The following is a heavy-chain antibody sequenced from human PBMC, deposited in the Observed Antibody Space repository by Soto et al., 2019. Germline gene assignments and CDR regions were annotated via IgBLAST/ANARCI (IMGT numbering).Heavy chain of an antibody. D-gene: IGHD2-2*01. V-gene: IGHV3-48*03. Sequence: GGSLRLSCAASGFTFSSYEMNWVRQAPGKGLEWVSYISSSGSTIYYADSVKGRFTISRDNAKNSLYPQMNSLRAEDTAVYYCAVYCSSTSCYYYYYMDVWGKGTTVTVSS. J-gene: IGHJ6*03. CDR3: AVYCSSTSCYYYYYMDV. CDR2: ISSSGSTI. CDR1: GFTFSSYE.